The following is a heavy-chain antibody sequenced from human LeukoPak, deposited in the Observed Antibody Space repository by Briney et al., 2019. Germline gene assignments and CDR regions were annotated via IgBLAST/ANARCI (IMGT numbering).Heavy chain of an antibody. V-gene: IGHV4-39*07. Sequence: SETLSLTCTVSGGSISSSSYYWGWIRQPPGKGLEWIGSIYYSGSTYYNPSLKSRVTISVDTSKNQFSLKLSSVTAADTAVYYCVRDPPHDSSGWYRWYNWGQGTLVTVSS. D-gene: IGHD6-19*01. CDR2: IYYSGST. CDR1: GGSISSSSYY. CDR3: VRDPPHDSSGWYRWYN. J-gene: IGHJ4*02.